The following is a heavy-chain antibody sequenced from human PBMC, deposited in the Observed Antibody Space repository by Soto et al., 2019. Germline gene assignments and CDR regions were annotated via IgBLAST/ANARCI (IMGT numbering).Heavy chain of an antibody. V-gene: IGHV3-23*01. J-gene: IGHJ6*02. CDR2: ISGSGGST. Sequence: EVQLLESGGGLVQPGGSLRLSCAASGFTFSSYAMSWVRQAPGKGLEWVSAISGSGGSTYYADSVKGRFTISRDNSKNTLYLQMNSLRAEDTAVYYCAKDLETGAEYYYYGMDVWGQGTTVTVSS. CDR1: GFTFSSYA. CDR3: AKDLETGAEYYYYGMDV. D-gene: IGHD7-27*01.